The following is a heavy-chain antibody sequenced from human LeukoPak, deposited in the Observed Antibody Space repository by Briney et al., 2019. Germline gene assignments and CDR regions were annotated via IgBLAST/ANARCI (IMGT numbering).Heavy chain of an antibody. CDR3: VKVKSGTVDY. D-gene: IGHD3-10*01. J-gene: IGHJ4*02. V-gene: IGHV3-64D*06. Sequence: PGGSLRLSCLPPGDTFTIYAIHWGRQAPGKGLESVSAISSNGDSTYYADSVKGRFTISRDNSKNTLYLQMNSLGWEDTAVFYCVKVKSGTVDYWGQGTLVTVSS. CDR2: ISSNGDST. CDR1: GDTFTIYA.